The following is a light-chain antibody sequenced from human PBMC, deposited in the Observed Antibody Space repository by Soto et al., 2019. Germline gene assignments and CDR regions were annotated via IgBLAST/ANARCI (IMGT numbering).Light chain of an antibody. CDR2: DAS. CDR3: QHYNGY. Sequence: DMPMTQSPTTLSASVGDRVTITCRASQNIRSWLAWYQQKPGKAPKVLIYDASTLESGVPSRFSGSGFGTKFTLTISSLQPDDFATYYCQHYNGYFGQGT. V-gene: IGKV1-5*01. CDR1: QNIRSW. J-gene: IGKJ2*01.